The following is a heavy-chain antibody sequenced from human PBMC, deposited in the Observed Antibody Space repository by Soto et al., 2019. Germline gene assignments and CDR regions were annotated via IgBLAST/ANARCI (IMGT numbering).Heavy chain of an antibody. Sequence: QVQLVQSGAEVKKPGSSVQVSCKASGGGNLRDYRTTWVRQAPGQGLEWMGGIIPKLGSANYAQNLQGRVTITADESTSPGYKELRSLRLQDTAVYYCARGRGGYNFGAVHCGQGTPVTGSS. D-gene: IGHD5-12*01. V-gene: IGHV1-69*01. CDR3: ARGRGGYNFGAVH. CDR1: GGGNLRDYR. J-gene: IGHJ4*02. CDR2: IIPKLGSA.